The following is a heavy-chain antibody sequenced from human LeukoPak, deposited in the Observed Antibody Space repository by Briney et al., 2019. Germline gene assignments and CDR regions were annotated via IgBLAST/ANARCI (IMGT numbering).Heavy chain of an antibody. D-gene: IGHD1-14*01. CDR2: IYYSGGT. CDR3: ARADMNLYSFEY. V-gene: IGHV4-59*01. J-gene: IGHJ4*02. CDR1: GGSISTYY. Sequence: SETLSLTCTVSGGSISTYYWSWIRQPPGKGLEWIGYIYYSGGTNYNPSLKSRVTISVDTSKNQFSLKLSSVTAADTAVYYCARADMNLYSFEYWGQGALVTVSS.